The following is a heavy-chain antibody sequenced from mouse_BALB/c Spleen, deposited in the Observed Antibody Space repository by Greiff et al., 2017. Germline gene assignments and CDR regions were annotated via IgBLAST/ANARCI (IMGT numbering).Heavy chain of an antibody. CDR3: ARGLYGNYWYFDV. CDR2: ISSGGST. J-gene: IGHJ1*01. CDR1: GFTFSSYA. Sequence: EVKVVESGGGLVKPGGSLKLSCAASGFTFSSYAMSWVRQTPEKRLEWVASISSGGSTYYPDSVKGRFTISRDNARNILYLQMSSLRSEDTAMYYCARGLYGNYWYFDVWGAGTTVTVSS. D-gene: IGHD2-10*02. V-gene: IGHV5-6-5*01.